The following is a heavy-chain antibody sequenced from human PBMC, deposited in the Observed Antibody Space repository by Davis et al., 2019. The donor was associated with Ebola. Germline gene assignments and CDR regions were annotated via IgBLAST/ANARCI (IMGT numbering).Heavy chain of an antibody. CDR3: ARESGEHTSMAKPFDY. D-gene: IGHD5-18*01. CDR2: IIPIFGTA. Sequence: SVKVSCKASGYTFTSYDISWVRQAPGQGLEWMGGIIPIFGTANYAQKFQGRVTITADESTSTAYMEVSTLRSEDTAVYYCARESGEHTSMAKPFDYWGQGTLVTVSS. J-gene: IGHJ4*02. CDR1: GYTFTSYD. V-gene: IGHV1-69*13.